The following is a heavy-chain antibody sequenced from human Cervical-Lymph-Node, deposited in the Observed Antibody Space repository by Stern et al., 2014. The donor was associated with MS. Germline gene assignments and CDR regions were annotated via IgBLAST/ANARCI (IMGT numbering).Heavy chain of an antibody. CDR1: GGSISSGGYS. V-gene: IGHV4-30-2*01. Sequence: VQLVQSGSGLVKPSQTLSLTCAVSGGSISSGGYSWSWIRQPPGKGLEWIGYIYHSGSNYYNPDLKRRVTISEDRAKNQVSVKLSSVTAADTAVYYCARSSTVTPNAFDIWGQGTMVTVSS. CDR2: IYHSGSN. J-gene: IGHJ3*02. D-gene: IGHD4-17*01. CDR3: ARSSTVTPNAFDI.